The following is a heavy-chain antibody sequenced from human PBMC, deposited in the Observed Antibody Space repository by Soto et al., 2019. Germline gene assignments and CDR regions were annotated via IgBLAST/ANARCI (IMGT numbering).Heavy chain of an antibody. D-gene: IGHD3-9*01. CDR3: ARVSNYDILTGYSPYYYYYYGMDV. J-gene: IGHJ6*02. Sequence: SVKVSCKASGGTFSSYAISWVRQAPGQGLEWMGGIVPIFGTANYAQKFQGRVTITADKSASTAYMELSSLRSEDTAVYYCARVSNYDILTGYSPYYYYYYGMDVWGQGTTVTVSS. V-gene: IGHV1-69*06. CDR2: IVPIFGTA. CDR1: GGTFSSYA.